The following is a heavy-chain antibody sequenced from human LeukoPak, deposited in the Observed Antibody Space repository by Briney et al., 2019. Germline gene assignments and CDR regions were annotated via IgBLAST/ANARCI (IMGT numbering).Heavy chain of an antibody. CDR1: DYSYSMSSSFS. Sequence: SETLSLTCTVSDYSYSMSSSFSWGWLGQPPGKGLEWIGSIYDGGNTYYNPSLKSRVTMSVDTSKNQFSLKLNCVTAADTAVYYCARDRDLRWFYYWGQGTLVTVS. D-gene: IGHD2-21*01. V-gene: IGHV4-38-2*02. J-gene: IGHJ4*02. CDR2: IYDGGNT. CDR3: ARDRDLRWFYY.